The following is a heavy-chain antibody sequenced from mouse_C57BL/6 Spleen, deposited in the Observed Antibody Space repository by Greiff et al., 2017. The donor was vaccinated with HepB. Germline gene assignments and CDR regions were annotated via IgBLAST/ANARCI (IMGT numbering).Heavy chain of an antibody. Sequence: EVQLQESGPELVKPGASVKISCKASGYSFTDYNMNWVKQSNGKSLEWIGVINPNYGTTSYNQKFKGKATLTVDQSSSTAYMQLNSLTSEDSAVYYCARLDYYGSSYLFDYWGQGTTLTVSS. CDR2: INPNYGTT. V-gene: IGHV1-39*01. CDR3: ARLDYYGSSYLFDY. CDR1: GYSFTDYN. J-gene: IGHJ2*01. D-gene: IGHD1-1*01.